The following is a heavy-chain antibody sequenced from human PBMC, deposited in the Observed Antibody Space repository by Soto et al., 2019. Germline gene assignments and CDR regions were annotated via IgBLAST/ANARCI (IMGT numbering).Heavy chain of an antibody. Sequence: EVQLVESGGGLVQPGGSLRLSCAASGFTFNSYWMHWVRQAPGKGLVWVSRINSDGSSTTYADSVKGRFTISRDNAKNTLYLQMNSLRPEDTAVYYCARKPDSSGYYSDYWGQGTLVTVSS. D-gene: IGHD3-22*01. CDR1: GFTFNSYW. CDR2: INSDGSST. J-gene: IGHJ4*02. V-gene: IGHV3-74*01. CDR3: ARKPDSSGYYSDY.